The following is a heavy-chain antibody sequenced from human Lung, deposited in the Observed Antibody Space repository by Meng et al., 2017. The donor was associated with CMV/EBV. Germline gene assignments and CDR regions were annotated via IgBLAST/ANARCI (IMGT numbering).Heavy chain of an antibody. D-gene: IGHD2-2*01. CDR3: ARGYIVVVPAAMLRSGLYGMDV. Sequence: SXTXSLXXAVYGGSFSGYYWSWIRQPPGKGLEWIGEINHSGSTNYNPSLKSRVTISVDTSKNQFSLKLSSVTAADTAVYYCARGYIVVVPAAMLRSGLYGMDVWXQGTTVTVSS. CDR1: GGSFSGYY. CDR2: INHSGST. V-gene: IGHV4-34*01. J-gene: IGHJ6*02.